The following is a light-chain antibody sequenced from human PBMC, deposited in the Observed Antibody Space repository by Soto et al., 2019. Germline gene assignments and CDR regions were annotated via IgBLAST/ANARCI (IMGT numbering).Light chain of an antibody. CDR3: QTWGTGMV. Sequence: QPVLTQSPSASASLGASVKLTCTLSSGHSSYAIAWHQQQPEKGPRYLMKFNSDGIHSKGDGIPDRFSGSTSGAERYLTISSLQSEDEADYYCQTWGTGMVFGGGTKLTVL. CDR1: SGHSSYA. J-gene: IGLJ2*01. V-gene: IGLV4-69*01. CDR2: FNSDGIH.